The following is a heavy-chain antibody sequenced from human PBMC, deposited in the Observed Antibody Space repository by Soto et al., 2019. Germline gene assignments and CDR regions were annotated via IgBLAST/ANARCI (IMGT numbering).Heavy chain of an antibody. CDR1: GFTFSSYA. D-gene: IGHD2-15*01. CDR3: AKDRCSGGSFYFDY. CDR2: ISGSGGST. Sequence: EVQLLESGGGLVQPGGSLRLSCAASGFTFSSYAMSWVRQAPGKGLEWVSAISGSGGSTYYAESVKGRYTISRDNSKNTLYLQMNSLRAEDTAVYYCAKDRCSGGSFYFDYWGQVTLVTVSS. V-gene: IGHV3-23*01. J-gene: IGHJ4*02.